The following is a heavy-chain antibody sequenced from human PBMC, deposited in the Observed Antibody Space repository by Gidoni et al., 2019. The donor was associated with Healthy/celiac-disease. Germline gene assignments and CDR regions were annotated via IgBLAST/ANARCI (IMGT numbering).Heavy chain of an antibody. J-gene: IGHJ4*02. D-gene: IGHD2-21*02. CDR3: ARDGAHIVVVTAIRDFDY. V-gene: IGHV3-7*01. Sequence: EVQLVESGGGLVQPGGSLSLSWAASGFTFSSYWLSWVRQAPGKGLEWLANIKQDGSEKYYVDSVKGRFTISRDNAKNSLYLQMNSLRAEDTAVYYCARDGAHIVVVTAIRDFDYWGQGTLVTVSS. CDR2: IKQDGSEK. CDR1: GFTFSSYW.